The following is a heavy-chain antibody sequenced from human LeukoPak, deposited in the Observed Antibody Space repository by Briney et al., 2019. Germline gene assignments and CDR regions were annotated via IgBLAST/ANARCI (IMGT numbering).Heavy chain of an antibody. Sequence: LSLTCTVSGGSISSGDYAMSWVRQAPGKGLEWVSAFSGSGGTYYADSVKGRFTISRDNSKNTLSLQMNSLRAEDTAVYYCAKGLSPIVVVTAIPTAHDYWGQGTLVTVSS. CDR2: FSGSGGT. CDR1: GGSISSGDYA. V-gene: IGHV3-23*01. J-gene: IGHJ4*02. CDR3: AKGLSPIVVVTAIPTAHDY. D-gene: IGHD2-21*02.